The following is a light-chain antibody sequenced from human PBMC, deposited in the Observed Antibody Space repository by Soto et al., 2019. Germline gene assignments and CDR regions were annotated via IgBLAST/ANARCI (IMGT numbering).Light chain of an antibody. Sequence: EIVLTQSPATLSSFPGDRVTLSCRASQAVNTRLAWYQHKPGQAPRLLIYLASNRAAGVPARFSGSGSGTDFTLTISSLQSEDFAVYYCQQYNNWPWTFGQGTKVDIK. J-gene: IGKJ1*01. CDR1: QAVNTR. CDR2: LAS. V-gene: IGKV3D-15*01. CDR3: QQYNNWPWT.